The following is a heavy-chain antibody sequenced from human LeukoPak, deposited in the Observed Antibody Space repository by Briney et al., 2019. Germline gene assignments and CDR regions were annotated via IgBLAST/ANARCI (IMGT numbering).Heavy chain of an antibody. CDR1: GYTITSYD. Sequence: ASVKVSCKASGYTITSYDINWVRQATGQGLEWMGWMNPNSGNTGYAQKFQGRVTMTRNTSISTAYMELSSLRSEDTAVYYCARDGIAAAGSDCWGQGTLVTVSS. CDR2: MNPNSGNT. CDR3: ARDGIAAAGSDC. J-gene: IGHJ4*02. D-gene: IGHD6-13*01. V-gene: IGHV1-8*01.